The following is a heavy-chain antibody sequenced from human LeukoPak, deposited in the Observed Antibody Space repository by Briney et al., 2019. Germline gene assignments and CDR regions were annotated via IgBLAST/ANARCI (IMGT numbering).Heavy chain of an antibody. CDR3: AKVRYYDSSGYPRRDY. V-gene: IGHV3-23*01. CDR1: GFTVSSNY. J-gene: IGHJ4*02. CDR2: ISGSGGST. D-gene: IGHD3-22*01. Sequence: GGSLRLSCAASGFTVSSNYMSWVRQAPGKGLEWVSAISGSGGSTYYADSVKGRFTISRDNSKNTLYLQMNSLRAEDTAVYYCAKVRYYDSSGYPRRDYWGQGTLVTVSS.